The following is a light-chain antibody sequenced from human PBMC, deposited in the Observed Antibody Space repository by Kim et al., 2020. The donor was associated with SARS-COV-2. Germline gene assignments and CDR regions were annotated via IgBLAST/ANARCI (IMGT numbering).Light chain of an antibody. J-gene: IGLJ2*01. CDR3: QVWDRSSDHRI. Sequence: SYELIQPPSVSVAPGQTATVACGGDNIENKDVHWYQQKPGRAPVLVISSDYNRPSGIPERFSGSNTGNTATLTISRVEAGDEADYYCQVWDRSSDHRIFGGGTKVTVL. V-gene: IGLV3-21*04. CDR1: NIENKD. CDR2: SDY.